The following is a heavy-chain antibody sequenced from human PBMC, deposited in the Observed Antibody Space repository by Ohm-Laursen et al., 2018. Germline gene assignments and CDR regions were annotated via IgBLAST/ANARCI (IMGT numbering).Heavy chain of an antibody. D-gene: IGHD2-21*02. J-gene: IGHJ4*02. CDR2: IKKDGSEK. V-gene: IGHV3-7*01. CDR3: ARDGLVVVTPSC. Sequence: GSLRLSCTASGFTFSTYWMSWVRQAPGKGLEWVATIKKDGSEKYYVDSVKGRFTISRDNAKNSLYLQMNSLSAEDTAVYYCARDGLVVVTPSCWGQGIPVTVSS. CDR1: GFTFSTYW.